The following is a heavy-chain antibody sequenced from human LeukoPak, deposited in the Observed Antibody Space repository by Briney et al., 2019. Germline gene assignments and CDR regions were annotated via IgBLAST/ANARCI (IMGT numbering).Heavy chain of an antibody. Sequence: GGSLRLSCAASGFTFSSYAMSWVRQAPGKGLEWVSAISGSGGSTYYADSVKGRFTISRDNSGNTLFFQLTNLRVEDTAVYYCARRGDSSWSSFDYWGHGTLVTVSS. CDR3: ARRGDSSWSSFDY. V-gene: IGHV3-23*01. CDR1: GFTFSSYA. D-gene: IGHD6-13*01. CDR2: ISGSGGST. J-gene: IGHJ4*01.